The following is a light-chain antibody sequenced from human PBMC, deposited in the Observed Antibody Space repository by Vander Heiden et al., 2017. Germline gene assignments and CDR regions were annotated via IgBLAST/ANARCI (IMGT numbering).Light chain of an antibody. V-gene: IGKV1-33*01. CDR3: QQYDNLPVT. J-gene: IGKJ2*01. CDR2: DAS. CDR1: QDISNY. Sequence: DIQMTHSPSSLSASVGDRVTITCQASQDISNYLNWYQQKPGKDPKLLIYDASNLETGVPSRCSGSGSGTDFTSTISSMQPEDIVTYYCQQYDNLPVTFGQGTKLEIK.